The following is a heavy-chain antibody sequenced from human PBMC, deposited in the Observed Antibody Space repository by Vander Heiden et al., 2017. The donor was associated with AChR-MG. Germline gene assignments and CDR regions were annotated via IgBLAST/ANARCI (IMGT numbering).Heavy chain of an antibody. CDR3: ARARMDYGDYFDS. CDR2: IIPVHRLE. J-gene: IGHJ4*02. CDR1: GGTFDSHS. D-gene: IGHD4-17*01. Sequence: QVHLVQSGAAVKKTGSSVTVSCTASGGTFDSHSFTWVRLAPGQGLEWVGRIIPVHRLENYAQKFQGRVTITADKATGTTYMELRSLTSEDTAVYYCARARMDYGDYFDSWGLGTLVTVSS. V-gene: IGHV1-69*02.